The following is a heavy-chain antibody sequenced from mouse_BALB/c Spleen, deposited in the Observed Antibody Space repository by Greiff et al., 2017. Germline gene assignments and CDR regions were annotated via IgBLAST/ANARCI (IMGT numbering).Heavy chain of an antibody. CDR3: ARPLTGTSAWFAY. CDR2: ISNGGGST. D-gene: IGHD4-1*01. CDR1: GFTFSSYT. V-gene: IGHV5-12-2*01. J-gene: IGHJ3*01. Sequence: EVQLQESGGGLVQPGGSLKLSCAASGFTFSSYTMSWVRQTPEKRLEWVAYISNGGGSTYYPDTVKGRFTISRDNAKNTLYLQMSSLKSEDTAMYYCARPLTGTSAWFAYWGQGTLVTVSA.